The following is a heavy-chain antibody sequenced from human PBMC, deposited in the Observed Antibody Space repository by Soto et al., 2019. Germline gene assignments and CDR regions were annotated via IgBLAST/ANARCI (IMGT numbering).Heavy chain of an antibody. Sequence: QVQLVQSGAEVKKPGSSVKVSCKASGGTFSSYAISWVRQAPGQGLEWMGGLIPIFGTANYAQKFQGRVTITADESTSTDYMERSSLRSGDTAVYYCARDLVYQRVSGMDVGGQGTTVTVSS. CDR3: ARDLVYQRVSGMDV. CDR1: GGTFSSYA. J-gene: IGHJ6*02. CDR2: LIPIFGTA. D-gene: IGHD6-25*01. V-gene: IGHV1-69*01.